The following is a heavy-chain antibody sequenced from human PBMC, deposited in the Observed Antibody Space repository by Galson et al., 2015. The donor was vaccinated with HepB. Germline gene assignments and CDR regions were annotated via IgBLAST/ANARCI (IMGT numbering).Heavy chain of an antibody. Sequence: TLSLTCAVSGGSIRSGGYSWIWIRQPPGTGLEWIAYMYDIGTTYYNPSLKSRVTISADRSKNQFSLKLTSVTAADTAVYLCAIFATPRRGIAAVGNPPRYYYGMDVWGQGTTVTVSS. D-gene: IGHD6-13*01. J-gene: IGHJ6*02. V-gene: IGHV4-30-2*01. CDR3: AIFATPRRGIAAVGNPPRYYYGMDV. CDR2: MYDIGTT. CDR1: GGSIRSGGYS.